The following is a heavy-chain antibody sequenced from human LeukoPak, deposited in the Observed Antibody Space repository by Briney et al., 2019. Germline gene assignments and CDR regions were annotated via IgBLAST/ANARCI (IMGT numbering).Heavy chain of an antibody. CDR3: ARDQRAFDI. J-gene: IGHJ3*02. Sequence: GGSLRLSCAASGFTFNTYWMSWVRQTPGKGLEWVANIKENGNEMYYVDSVKGRFTISRDNAKNSLFLQMNSLRVEDTAMYYCARDQRAFDIWGQGTMVTVSS. CDR1: GFTFNTYW. V-gene: IGHV3-7*01. D-gene: IGHD6-25*01. CDR2: IKENGNEM.